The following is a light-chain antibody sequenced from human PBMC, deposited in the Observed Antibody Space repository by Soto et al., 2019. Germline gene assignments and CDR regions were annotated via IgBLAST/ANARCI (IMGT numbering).Light chain of an antibody. CDR1: QSVNAN. V-gene: IGKV3-15*01. J-gene: IGKJ1*01. CDR3: QQYNTWLWT. CDR2: GAS. Sequence: EVVMTQSPATLSVSPGERATLSCRASQSVNANLAWYQQKPGQAPRLLIHGASNRATGIPARYSGSGFGTELMLTISHLQSEDFAVYYCQQYNTWLWTFGQGTKV.